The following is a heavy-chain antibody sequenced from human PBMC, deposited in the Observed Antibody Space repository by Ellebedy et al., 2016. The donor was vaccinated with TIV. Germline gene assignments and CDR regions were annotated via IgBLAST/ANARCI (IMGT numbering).Heavy chain of an antibody. CDR1: DFMFNTYG. CDR2: IWFDGSNK. J-gene: IGHJ6*02. D-gene: IGHD3-9*01. Sequence: GESLKISCSASDFMFNTYGMHWVRQAPGKGLEWVAAIWFDGSNKFYANSVKGRFTISRDNSKNTLYLQMISLRAEDTAVYYCARDLVRYFDWAPAMDVWGQGTTVTVSS. V-gene: IGHV3-33*01. CDR3: ARDLVRYFDWAPAMDV.